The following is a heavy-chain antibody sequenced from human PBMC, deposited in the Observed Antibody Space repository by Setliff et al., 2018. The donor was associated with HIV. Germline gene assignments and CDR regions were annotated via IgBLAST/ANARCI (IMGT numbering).Heavy chain of an antibody. CDR1: GYTFTSHA. D-gene: IGHD5-12*01. CDR2: INVGNGNT. V-gene: IGHV1-3*03. CDR3: ARGSKRWLQFDFFDY. J-gene: IGHJ4*02. Sequence: ASVKVSCKASGYTFTSHAFHWVRQAPGQSLERMGWINVGNGNTRYSREFEGRVTITRDTSASTVHLELTSLRSEDMAVYYCARGSKRWLQFDFFDYWGQGTLVTVSS.